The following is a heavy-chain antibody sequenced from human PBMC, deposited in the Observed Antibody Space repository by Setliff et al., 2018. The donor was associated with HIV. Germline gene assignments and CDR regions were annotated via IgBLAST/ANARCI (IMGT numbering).Heavy chain of an antibody. J-gene: IGHJ4*02. V-gene: IGHV5-51*01. Sequence: PGESLKISCKGSRYSFSSYWIAWVRQMSGKGLEWMGIIYPGDSDTRYSPSFQGQVTISADKSISTAYLHWSSLKASDTAMYYCATLDPNYGDYANYWGQGTLVTVSS. CDR2: IYPGDSDT. CDR1: RYSFSSYW. D-gene: IGHD4-17*01. CDR3: ATLDPNYGDYANY.